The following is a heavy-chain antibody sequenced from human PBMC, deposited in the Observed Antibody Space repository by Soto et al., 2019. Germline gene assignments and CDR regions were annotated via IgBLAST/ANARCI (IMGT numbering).Heavy chain of an antibody. J-gene: IGHJ4*02. D-gene: IGHD3-3*02. CDR3: AKLSPGDYDDY. Sequence: LRLSCAASGFTFSSYEMNWVRQAPGKGLEWVSYISSSGSTIYYADSVKGRFTISRDNSKNTLYLQMNSLRAEDTAVYYCAKLSPGDYDDYWGQGTLVTVS. CDR1: GFTFSSYE. CDR2: ISSSGSTI. V-gene: IGHV3-48*03.